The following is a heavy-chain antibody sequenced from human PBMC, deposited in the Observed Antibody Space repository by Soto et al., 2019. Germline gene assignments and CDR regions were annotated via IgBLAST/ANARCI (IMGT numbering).Heavy chain of an antibody. CDR2: IYYSGKT. D-gene: IGHD3-22*01. CDR3: SCLIHSLTTAFYFDY. CDR1: GGSISSSSYY. Sequence: SETLSLTCTVSGGSISSSSYYWAWIRQPPGKGLEWIGSIYYSGKTYYNPSLKSRVGISVDTANNQFSLRLSPVTAADTTVYSCSCLIHSLTTAFYFDYWRQGTLISV. V-gene: IGHV4-39*01. J-gene: IGHJ4*02.